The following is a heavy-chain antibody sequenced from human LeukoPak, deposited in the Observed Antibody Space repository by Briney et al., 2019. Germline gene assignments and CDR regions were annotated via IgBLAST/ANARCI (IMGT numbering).Heavy chain of an antibody. CDR2: ISYDGSNK. J-gene: IGHJ3*02. Sequence: GGSLRLSCAASGFTFSSYAMSWVRQAPGKGLEWVAVISYDGSNKYYADSVKGRFTISRDNSKNTLYLQMNSLRAEDTAVYYCARVDTVVTPLDAFDIWGQGTMVTVSS. CDR1: GFTFSSYA. CDR3: ARVDTVVTPLDAFDI. D-gene: IGHD4-23*01. V-gene: IGHV3-30-3*01.